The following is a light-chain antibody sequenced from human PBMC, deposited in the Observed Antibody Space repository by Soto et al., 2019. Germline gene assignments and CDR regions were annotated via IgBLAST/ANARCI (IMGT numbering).Light chain of an antibody. CDR1: SSEVGGYNY. Sequence: QSVLTQPASVSGSPGQSITISCTGTSSEVGGYNYFSWNQQHPGKAHKLMIYDVSNRPSGVSNRFSGSKSGNTASLTISGLQAEDEADYYCSSYTSSSPYVFGTGTKVTVL. CDR2: DVS. J-gene: IGLJ1*01. V-gene: IGLV2-14*01. CDR3: SSYTSSSPYV.